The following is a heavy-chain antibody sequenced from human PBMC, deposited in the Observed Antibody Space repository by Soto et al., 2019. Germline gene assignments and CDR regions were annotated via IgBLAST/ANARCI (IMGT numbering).Heavy chain of an antibody. D-gene: IGHD2-15*01. J-gene: IGHJ4*02. CDR1: GYTFTGYY. V-gene: IGHV1-2*04. CDR3: ARGPESAGYCSGGSCSPFDY. CDR2: INPNSGGT. Sequence: QVQLVQSGAEVKKPGASVKVSCKASGYTFTGYYMHWVRQAPGQGLEWMGWINPNSGGTNSAQKFQGWVTMTRDTSISTAYMELSRLRSDDTAVYYCARGPESAGYCSGGSCSPFDYWGQGTLVTVSS.